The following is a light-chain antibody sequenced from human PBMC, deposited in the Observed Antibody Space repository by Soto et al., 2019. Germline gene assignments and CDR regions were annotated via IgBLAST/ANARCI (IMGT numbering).Light chain of an antibody. Sequence: QSVLTQPPSASGTPGQRVTISCSGGSSNIGSNTVNWYQQLPGTAPKLLIYSNNERPSGVPDRFSGSKSGTSASLAISGLQSEDEADFYCAAWDDSLNAYVIGTGT. CDR3: AAWDDSLNAYV. CDR2: SNN. V-gene: IGLV1-44*01. CDR1: SSNIGSNT. J-gene: IGLJ1*01.